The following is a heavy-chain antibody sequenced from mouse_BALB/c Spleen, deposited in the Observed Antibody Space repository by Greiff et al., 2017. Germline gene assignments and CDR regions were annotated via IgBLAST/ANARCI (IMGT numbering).Heavy chain of an antibody. CDR1: GYTFSSYW. CDR3: AREEITTGAWFAY. J-gene: IGHJ3*01. D-gene: IGHD2-4*01. V-gene: IGHV1-9*01. Sequence: QVQLKESGAELMKPGASVKISCKATGYTFSSYWIEWVKQRPGHGLEWIGEILPGSGSTNYNEKFKGKATFTADTSSNTAYMQLSSLTSEDSAVYYCAREEITTGAWFAYWGQGTLVTVSA. CDR2: ILPGSGST.